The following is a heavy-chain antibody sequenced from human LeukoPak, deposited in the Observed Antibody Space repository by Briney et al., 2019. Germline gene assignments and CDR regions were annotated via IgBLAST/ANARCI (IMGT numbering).Heavy chain of an antibody. V-gene: IGHV4-34*01. CDR2: ISRFGTT. CDR1: IESTSGNY. Sequence: KSSETLSLTCSVSIESTSGNYWSWVRQAPGKGLEWIGEISRFGTTNYHPSLKSRVTMSLDRSKNQFSLELTSVTAADSGVYYCARELLGAPTPGAYWGQGTLVTVSS. J-gene: IGHJ4*02. D-gene: IGHD1-26*01. CDR3: ARELLGAPTPGAY.